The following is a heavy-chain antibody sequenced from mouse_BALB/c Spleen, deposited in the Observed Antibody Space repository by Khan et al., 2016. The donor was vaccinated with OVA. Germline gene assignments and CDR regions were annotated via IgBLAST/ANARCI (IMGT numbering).Heavy chain of an antibody. J-gene: IGHJ4*01. CDR1: GYTFTSYY. CDR3: TRGGLRHAMDY. Sequence: QVQLKESGAELVKPGASVKLSCRASGYTFTSYYMYWVKQSPGQGLEWIGEINPNIGGSNFNAKFKSKATLTVDKSSSTAYMQLSSLTSEDSAVYYCTRGGLRHAMDYWGQGTSVTVSS. CDR2: INPNIGGS. D-gene: IGHD2-2*01. V-gene: IGHV1S81*02.